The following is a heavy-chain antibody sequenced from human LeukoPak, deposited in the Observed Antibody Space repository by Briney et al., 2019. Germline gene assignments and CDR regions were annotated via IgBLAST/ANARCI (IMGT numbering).Heavy chain of an antibody. Sequence: ASVKVSCKASGYTFTNFAMNWVRQAPGQGLEWMGWIDTNTGIPTYAQGFTGRFVFSLDTSVSTVYLQISSLQADDAAVYYCARDPGSQRVNRLARRGDYWDQGTLVTVSS. CDR1: GYTFTNFA. CDR3: ARDPGSQRVNRLARRGDY. V-gene: IGHV7-4-1*02. D-gene: IGHD1-14*01. CDR2: IDTNTGIP. J-gene: IGHJ4*02.